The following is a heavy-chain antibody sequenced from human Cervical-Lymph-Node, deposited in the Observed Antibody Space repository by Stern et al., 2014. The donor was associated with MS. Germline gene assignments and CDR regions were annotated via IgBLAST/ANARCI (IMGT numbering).Heavy chain of an antibody. CDR3: ARAEYCVGGGSCYLPDY. Sequence: QVQLLESGGGVVQPGRSLRLSCEASGFTFNNFGMHWVRQAPGKGLEGVAIIWFDGSRTYYADSVKGRFTISRDNSKNTLYLQMNSLRAEDTALYCCARAEYCVGGGSCYLPDYWGQGTLVTVSS. CDR2: IWFDGSRT. CDR1: GFTFNNFG. D-gene: IGHD2-15*01. J-gene: IGHJ4*02. V-gene: IGHV3-33*01.